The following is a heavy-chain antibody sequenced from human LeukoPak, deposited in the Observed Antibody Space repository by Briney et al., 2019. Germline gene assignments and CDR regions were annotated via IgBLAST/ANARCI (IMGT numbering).Heavy chain of an antibody. CDR1: GFTFNNYG. J-gene: IGHJ4*02. V-gene: IGHV3-30*18. Sequence: GGSLRLSCVASGFTFNNYGMHWVRQAPGKGLEWVAVILYDGTNKNYADSVKGRITISRDNSKNTLYLQMNSLRAEDTAVYYCAKDRGYCSSASCYKPADYWGQGTLLTVSS. CDR2: ILYDGTNK. CDR3: AKDRGYCSSASCYKPADY. D-gene: IGHD2-2*02.